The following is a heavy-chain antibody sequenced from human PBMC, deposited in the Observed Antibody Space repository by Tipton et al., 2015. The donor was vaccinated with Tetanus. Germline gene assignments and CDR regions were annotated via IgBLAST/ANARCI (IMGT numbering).Heavy chain of an antibody. J-gene: IGHJ2*01. Sequence: LVKPTQTLSLTCDISGDSVSSNDVAWSWIRQSPSRGLEWLGRTYYRSRWFHNYGLSVQSRITINSDTSKNQFSLHPNSVIPEDTAVYYCARWRHEDRFFDLWGRGTRVTVSP. CDR2: TYYRSRWFH. D-gene: IGHD5-18*01. CDR3: ARWRHEDRFFDL. CDR1: GDSVSSNDVA. V-gene: IGHV6-1*01.